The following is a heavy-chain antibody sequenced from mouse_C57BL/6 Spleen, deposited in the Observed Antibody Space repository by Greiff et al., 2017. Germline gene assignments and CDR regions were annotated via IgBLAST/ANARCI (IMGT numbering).Heavy chain of an antibody. D-gene: IGHD1-1*01. J-gene: IGHJ1*03. CDR3: ARVSTGWYFDV. V-gene: IGHV3-6*01. CDR2: ISYDGSN. Sequence: DVKLQESGPGLVKPSQSLSLTCSVTGYSITSGYYWNWIRQFPGNKLEWMGYISYDGSNNYNPSLKNRISITRDTSKNQFFLKLNSVTTEDTATYYCARVSTGWYFDVWGTGTTVTVSS. CDR1: GYSITSGYY.